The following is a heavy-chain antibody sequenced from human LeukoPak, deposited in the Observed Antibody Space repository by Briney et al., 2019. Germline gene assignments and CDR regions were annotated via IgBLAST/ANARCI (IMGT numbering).Heavy chain of an antibody. J-gene: IGHJ6*02. V-gene: IGHV6-1*01. CDR1: GDSVSSRSAA. D-gene: IGHD1/OR15-1a*01. Sequence: SQTLSLTCAISGDSVSSRSAAWNWIRQSPSKGLGWLGRTYYRSNWYNDYAESVKSRITVTADTSKNHFSLHLNSVTPEDTAVYYCARDWEQPNYYFGMDVWGQGTTVTVSS. CDR3: ARDWEQPNYYFGMDV. CDR2: TYYRSNWYN.